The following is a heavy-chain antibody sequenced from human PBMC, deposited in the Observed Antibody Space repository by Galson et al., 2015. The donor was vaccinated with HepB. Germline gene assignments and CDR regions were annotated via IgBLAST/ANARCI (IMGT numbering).Heavy chain of an antibody. CDR2: ISGSGGST. Sequence: SLRLSCAASGFTLSSYAMSWVRQAPGKGLEWVSAISGSGGSTYYADSVKGRFTISRDNSKNTLYLQMNSLRAEDTAVYYCAKSSGGSCYYGFDYWGQGTLVTVSS. CDR3: AKSSGGSCYYGFDY. CDR1: GFTLSSYA. V-gene: IGHV3-23*01. J-gene: IGHJ4*02. D-gene: IGHD2-15*01.